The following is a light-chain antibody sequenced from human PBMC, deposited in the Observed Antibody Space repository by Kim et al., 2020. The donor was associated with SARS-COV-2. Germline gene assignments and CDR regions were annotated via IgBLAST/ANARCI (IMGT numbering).Light chain of an antibody. V-gene: IGKV1-33*01. J-gene: IGKJ2*01. CDR2: DAS. CDR1: QDISNY. CDR3: QQYDNLPST. Sequence: DIQMTQSPSSLSASVGDRVTITCQASQDISNYLNWYQQKPGKAPKLLIYDASNLETGVPSRFSGSGSGTDFTFTISSLQPEDIATYYCQQYDNLPSTFGHGTKLEL.